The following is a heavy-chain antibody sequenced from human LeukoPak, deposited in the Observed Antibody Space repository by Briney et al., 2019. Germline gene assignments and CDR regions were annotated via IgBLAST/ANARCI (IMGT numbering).Heavy chain of an antibody. V-gene: IGHV6-1*01. J-gene: IGHJ4*02. D-gene: IGHD3-9*01. CDR3: AREDYDILTGYYNVNPPLDY. CDR2: TYYRSKWYN. CDR1: GDSVSSNSAA. Sequence: SQTLSLTCAISGDSVSSNSAAWNWIRQSPSRGLEWLGRTYYRSKWYNDYAVSVKSRITINPDTSKNQFSLQLNSVTPEDTAVYYCAREDYDILTGYYNVNPPLDYWGQGTLVTVSS.